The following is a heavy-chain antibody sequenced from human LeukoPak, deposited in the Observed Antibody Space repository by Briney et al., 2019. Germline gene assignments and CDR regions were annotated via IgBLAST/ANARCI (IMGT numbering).Heavy chain of an antibody. J-gene: IGHJ6*02. Sequence: SETLSLTCAVYGGSFSDYFWGWIRQPPGKGLEWIGEINHSGRTYYNPSLKSRVTISVDTSQNQFSLNLSSVTAADTAVYYCARDVVVVPAAIHYGMDVWGQGTTVTVSS. CDR2: INHSGRT. D-gene: IGHD2-2*01. V-gene: IGHV4-34*01. CDR1: GGSFSDYF. CDR3: ARDVVVVPAAIHYGMDV.